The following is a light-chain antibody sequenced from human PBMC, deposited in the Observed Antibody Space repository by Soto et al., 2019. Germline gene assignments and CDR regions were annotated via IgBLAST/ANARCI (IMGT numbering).Light chain of an antibody. CDR3: QRYHTWPIT. CDR2: GAS. CDR1: QGVSRK. Sequence: DIVMTQSPATLSVAPGERVTFSCRASQGVSRKLAWYQHKPGQAPRLLISGASTGATGIPARFSGSGSGTEFTLTISSLQSEDCAIYYCQRYHTWPITFDGGTKVEIK. J-gene: IGKJ4*01. V-gene: IGKV3-15*01.